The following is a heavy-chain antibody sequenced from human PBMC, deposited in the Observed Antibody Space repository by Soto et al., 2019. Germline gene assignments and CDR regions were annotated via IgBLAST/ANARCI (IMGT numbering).Heavy chain of an antibody. J-gene: IGHJ4*02. CDR3: ARGNVGATSDSDFDY. Sequence: QVQLQESGPGLVKPSQTLSLTCTVSGGSISSGGYYWSCIRQHPGKGLEWLGYIYYSGSTYYNPSLKSRLTISVDTSKNQFSLKLSSVTAADTAVYYCARGNVGATSDSDFDYWGQGTLVTVSS. V-gene: IGHV4-31*03. D-gene: IGHD1-1*01. CDR2: IYYSGST. CDR1: GGSISSGGYY.